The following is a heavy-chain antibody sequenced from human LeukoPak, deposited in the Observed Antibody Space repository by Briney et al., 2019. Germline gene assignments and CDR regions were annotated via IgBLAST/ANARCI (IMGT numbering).Heavy chain of an antibody. CDR2: IYHSGST. J-gene: IGHJ3*02. CDR3: ARADGDYTSAFDI. D-gene: IGHD4-17*01. CDR1: GGSISSGGYS. V-gene: IGHV4-30-2*01. Sequence: SETLSLTCAVSGGSISSGGYSWSWIRQPPGKGLEWIGYIYHSGSTYYNPSLKSRVTISVDTSKNQFSLKLSSVTAADTAVYYCARADGDYTSAFDIWGQGTMVTVSS.